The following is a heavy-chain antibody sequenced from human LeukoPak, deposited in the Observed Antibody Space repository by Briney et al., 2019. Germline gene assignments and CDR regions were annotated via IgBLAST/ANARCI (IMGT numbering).Heavy chain of an antibody. D-gene: IGHD2-2*01. Sequence: APVKVSCKASGYTFTSYGISWVRQAPGQGLEWMGWISAYNGNTNYAQKLQGRVTMTTDTSTSTAYMELRSLRSDDTAVYYCARDWSYCSSTSCRNLNWFDPWGQGTLVTVSS. J-gene: IGHJ5*02. CDR3: ARDWSYCSSTSCRNLNWFDP. V-gene: IGHV1-18*01. CDR2: ISAYNGNT. CDR1: GYTFTSYG.